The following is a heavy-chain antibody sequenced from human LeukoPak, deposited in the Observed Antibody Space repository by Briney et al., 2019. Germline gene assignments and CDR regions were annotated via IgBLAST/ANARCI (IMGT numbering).Heavy chain of an antibody. Sequence: PSETLSLTCAVYGGSFSGYYWGWIRQPPGKGLEWIGEINHSGSTNYNPSLKSRVTISVDTSKNQFSLKLSSVTAADTAVYYCARGRGGNGSYFRPVDYWGQGTLVTVSS. CDR1: GGSFSGYY. CDR3: ARGRGGNGSYFRPVDY. D-gene: IGHD1-26*01. CDR2: INHSGST. V-gene: IGHV4-34*01. J-gene: IGHJ4*02.